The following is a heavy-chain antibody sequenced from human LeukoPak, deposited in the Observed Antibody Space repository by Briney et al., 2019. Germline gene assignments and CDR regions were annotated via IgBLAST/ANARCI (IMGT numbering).Heavy chain of an antibody. CDR1: GFTFTTYW. CDR2: IKYDGSTS. V-gene: IGHV3-74*01. Sequence: GGSLRLSCEASGFTFTTYWIHWVRQGPGKGLVWVSRIKYDGSTSNYADSVKGRFTISRDNAKNTVYLQMNSLRVEDTAVYYCARGAAGPLGYWYFDLWGRGTLVTVSS. CDR3: ARGAAGPLGYWYFDL. D-gene: IGHD7-27*01. J-gene: IGHJ2*01.